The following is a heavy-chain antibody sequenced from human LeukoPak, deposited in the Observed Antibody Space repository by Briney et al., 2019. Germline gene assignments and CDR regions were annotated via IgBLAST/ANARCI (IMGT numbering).Heavy chain of an antibody. Sequence: GGSLRLSCAASGFTFDDYAMHWVRQAPGKGLEWVSGISWNSGSIGYADSVKGRFTISRDNAKNSLYLQMNSLRAEDTALYYCAKASSSWYWIETHDAFDIWGQGTMVTVSS. CDR3: AKASSSWYWIETHDAFDI. D-gene: IGHD6-13*01. V-gene: IGHV3-9*01. CDR1: GFTFDDYA. CDR2: ISWNSGSI. J-gene: IGHJ3*02.